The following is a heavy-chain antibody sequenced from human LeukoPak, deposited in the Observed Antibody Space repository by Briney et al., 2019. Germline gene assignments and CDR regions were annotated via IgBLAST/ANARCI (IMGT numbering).Heavy chain of an antibody. Sequence: GGSLRLSCAASGFTFSIYAMSWVRQAPGKGLEWVSAISGSGGSTYYADSVKGRFTISRDNSKNTLYLQMNSLRAEDTAVYYCAKGYYYDSSPPITDAFDIWGQGTLVTVSS. V-gene: IGHV3-23*01. CDR2: ISGSGGST. CDR1: GFTFSIYA. J-gene: IGHJ3*02. D-gene: IGHD3-22*01. CDR3: AKGYYYDSSPPITDAFDI.